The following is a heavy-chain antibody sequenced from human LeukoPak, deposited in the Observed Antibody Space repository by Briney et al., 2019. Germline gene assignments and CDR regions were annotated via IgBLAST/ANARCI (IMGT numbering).Heavy chain of an antibody. J-gene: IGHJ4*02. D-gene: IGHD5-24*01. CDR1: GGSMSSYY. CDR3: ARGARAGYNLEPFDY. CDR2: IYYSGST. V-gene: IGHV4-59*08. Sequence: SETLSLTCTVSGGSMSSYYWSWIRQPPGKGLEWIGYIYYSGSTKCNPSLKSRVTISVDTSKNQFSLKLSSVTAADTAVYYCARGARAGYNLEPFDYWGQGTLATVSS.